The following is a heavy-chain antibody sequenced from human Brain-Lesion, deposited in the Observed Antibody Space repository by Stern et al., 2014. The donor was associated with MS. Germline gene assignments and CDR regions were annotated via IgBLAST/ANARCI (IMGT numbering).Heavy chain of an antibody. CDR1: GFTFGSCA. V-gene: IGHV3-30*18. CDR2: ESYDGSNK. Sequence: QVQLVQSGGGVVQPGRPLRLSCVASGFTFGSCAMHWVRQAPGTGPQWVAGESYDGSNKYYADSVKGRFTISRDNSQNTLYMQMSSLRPEDTAVYYCAKDRQYLTYFFDHWGQGSLVTVSP. J-gene: IGHJ5*02. D-gene: IGHD2/OR15-2a*01. CDR3: AKDRQYLTYFFDH.